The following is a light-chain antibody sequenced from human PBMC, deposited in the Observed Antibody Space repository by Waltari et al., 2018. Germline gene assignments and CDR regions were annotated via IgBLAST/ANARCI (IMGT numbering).Light chain of an antibody. CDR2: KAS. CDR1: QSISNY. J-gene: IGKJ2*03. V-gene: IGKV1-5*03. Sequence: DIKMPQPPSPRLASVGATITITCRASQSISNYLAWYQQKPGKAPKLLIYKASSSGSGVPSRFSGSGSGTEFTLTISSLQPDDFATYYCQQYNTYSSFGQGTKLEIK. CDR3: QQYNTYSS.